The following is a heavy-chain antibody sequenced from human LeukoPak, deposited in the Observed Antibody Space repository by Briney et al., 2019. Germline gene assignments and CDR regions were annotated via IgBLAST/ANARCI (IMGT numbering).Heavy chain of an antibody. V-gene: IGHV4-34*01. J-gene: IGHJ6*02. D-gene: IGHD3-3*01. Sequence: PSETLSLTCAVYGGSFSGYYWSWLRQPPGKGLEWIGEINHSGSTNYNPSLKSRVTISVDTSKNQFSLKLSSVTAADTAVYYCARIGRTIFGVVTTHYYGMDVWGQGTTVTVSS. CDR3: ARIGRTIFGVVTTHYYGMDV. CDR1: GGSFSGYY. CDR2: INHSGST.